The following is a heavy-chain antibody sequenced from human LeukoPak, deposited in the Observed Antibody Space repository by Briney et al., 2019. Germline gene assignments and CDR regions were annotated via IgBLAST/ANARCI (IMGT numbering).Heavy chain of an antibody. J-gene: IGHJ4*02. D-gene: IGHD3-16*02. V-gene: IGHV3-23*01. CDR3: AKEPAQGIGWSYHYFDY. CDR2: ISGSGGST. CDR1: GFTFSSYA. Sequence: GGSLRPSCAASGFTFSSYAMSWVRQAPGKGLEWVSAISGSGGSTYYADSVKGRFTISRDNSKNTLYLQMNSLRAEDTAVYYCAKEPAQGIGWSYHYFDYWGQGTLVTVSS.